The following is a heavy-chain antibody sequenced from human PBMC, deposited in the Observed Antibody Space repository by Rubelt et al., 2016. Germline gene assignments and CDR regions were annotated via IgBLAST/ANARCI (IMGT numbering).Heavy chain of an antibody. D-gene: IGHD5-24*01. J-gene: IGHJ4*02. Sequence: GSPRLSCAASGFTFSNYWMSWVRQAPGKGLEWVANIKQDGSDKYYVDSVKGRFTISRDNAKNSVFLQMNSLRVDDTAVYYCAREDGVNTNDYWGQGTLVIVSS. CDR2: IKQDGSDK. CDR1: GFTFSNYW. CDR3: AREDGVNTNDY. V-gene: IGHV3-7*01.